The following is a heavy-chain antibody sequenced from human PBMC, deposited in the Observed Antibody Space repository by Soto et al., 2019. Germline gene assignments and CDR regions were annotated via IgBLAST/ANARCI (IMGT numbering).Heavy chain of an antibody. CDR1: GGSFSGYY. CDR3: ARWGVVAVDY. J-gene: IGHJ4*02. Sequence: SETLSLTCAVYGGSFSGYYWSWIRQPPGKGLEWIGEINHSGSTNYNPSLKSRVTISVDTSKNQFSLKLSSVTAADTAVYYCARWGVVAVDYWGQGTLVTVSS. D-gene: IGHD2-15*01. CDR2: INHSGST. V-gene: IGHV4-34*01.